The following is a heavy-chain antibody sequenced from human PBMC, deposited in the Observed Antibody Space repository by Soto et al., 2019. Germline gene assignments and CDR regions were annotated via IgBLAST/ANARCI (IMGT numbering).Heavy chain of an antibody. V-gene: IGHV1-69*02. Sequence: QVQLVQSGAEVKKPGSSVKVSCKASGGTFSSYTISWVRQAPGQGLEWMGRIIPILGIANYAQKFQGRVTITADKSTSTAYMELSSLRSEDTAVYYCAISMVANPRAKFDPWGQGTLVTVSS. CDR2: IIPILGIA. J-gene: IGHJ5*02. CDR3: AISMVANPRAKFDP. CDR1: GGTFSSYT. D-gene: IGHD5-12*01.